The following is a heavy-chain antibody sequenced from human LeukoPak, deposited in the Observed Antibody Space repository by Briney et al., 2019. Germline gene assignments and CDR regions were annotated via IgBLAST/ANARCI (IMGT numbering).Heavy chain of an antibody. CDR1: GYTFTSYD. J-gene: IGHJ4*02. CDR3: ARYSSSWYRFDY. V-gene: IGHV1-8*01. Sequence: EASVKVSCKASGYTFTSYDIKWVRQATGQGLEWMGWMNPNSGNTGYAQKFQGRVTMTRNTSISTAYMELSSLRSEDTAVYYCARYSSSWYRFDYWGQGTLVTVSS. D-gene: IGHD6-13*01. CDR2: MNPNSGNT.